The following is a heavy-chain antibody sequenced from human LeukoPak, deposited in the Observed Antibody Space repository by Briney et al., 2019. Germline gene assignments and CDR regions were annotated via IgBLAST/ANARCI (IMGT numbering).Heavy chain of an antibody. Sequence: PGGALRLSCAASGFPFRSSPMSWVPWAPGKGVEWVQAISGRGRSTYYANSVKGRFTIPRENSKHTLYLQMNSLRTEDTAVYHCARDTQMTPLAKPGDSGQGTPVTPPS. CDR3: ARDTQMTPLAKPGD. CDR1: GFPFRSSP. D-gene: IGHD4-23*01. V-gene: IGHV3-23*01. CDR2: ISGRGRST. J-gene: IGHJ4*02.